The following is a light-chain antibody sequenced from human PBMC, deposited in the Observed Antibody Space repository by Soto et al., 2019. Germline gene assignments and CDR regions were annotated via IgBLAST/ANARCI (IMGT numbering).Light chain of an antibody. CDR2: GAS. CDR3: QQYHIYSGT. V-gene: IGKV3-20*01. CDR1: QSVSSNN. Sequence: EIVLTQSPGTLSLSPGERATLSCRASQSVSSNNLAWYQQRPGQAPRVVIYGASTRATGIPERFSGSGSGTDFTLTISRLEPDDFATYYCQQYHIYSGTFGQGTKVEIK. J-gene: IGKJ1*01.